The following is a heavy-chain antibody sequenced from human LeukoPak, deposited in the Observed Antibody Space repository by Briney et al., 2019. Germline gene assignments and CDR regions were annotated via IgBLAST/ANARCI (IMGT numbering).Heavy chain of an antibody. CDR2: ISGSGGST. J-gene: IGHJ4*02. Sequence: GGSLRLSCAASGFTFSSYAMSWVRQAPGKGLEWVSAISGSGGSTYYADSVKGRFTISRDNSKNTLYLQMNSLRAEDTAVYYCAKEPTPAIAAAGSFDYWGQGTLVTVSS. CDR1: GFTFSSYA. CDR3: AKEPTPAIAAAGSFDY. D-gene: IGHD6-13*01. V-gene: IGHV3-23*01.